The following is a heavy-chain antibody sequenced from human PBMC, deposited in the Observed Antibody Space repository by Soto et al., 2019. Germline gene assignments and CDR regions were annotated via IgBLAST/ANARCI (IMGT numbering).Heavy chain of an antibody. CDR1: GGTFSSYA. J-gene: IGHJ6*02. CDR2: IIPIFGTA. V-gene: IGHV1-69*01. Sequence: QVQLVQSGAEVKKPGSSVKVSCKASGGTFSSYAISWVRQAPGQGLEWMGGIIPIFGTANYAQKFQGRVTTSADESTSTAYMELSSMRSEDTAVYYCASRAYYDFWSAKLYYYYYGIDVWGQGTTVTVSS. CDR3: ASRAYYDFWSAKLYYYYYGIDV. D-gene: IGHD3-3*01.